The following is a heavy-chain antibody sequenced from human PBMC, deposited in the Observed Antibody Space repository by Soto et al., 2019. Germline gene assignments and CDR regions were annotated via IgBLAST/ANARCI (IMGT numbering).Heavy chain of an antibody. CDR2: ISGRGGTT. V-gene: IGHV3-23*01. Sequence: RQDTGKGLEWVSGISGRGGTTYYADSVQGRFTISRDNSKNTLYLQMNSLRAEDTALYYSGKRDHTTCCRAFDI. J-gene: IGHJ3*02. CDR3: GKRDHTTCCRAFDI.